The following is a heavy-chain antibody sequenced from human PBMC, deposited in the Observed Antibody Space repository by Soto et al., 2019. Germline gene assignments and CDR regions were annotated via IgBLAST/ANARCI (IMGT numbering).Heavy chain of an antibody. CDR2: IYYSGST. Sequence: PSETLSLTCTVSGGSISSGGYYWSWIRQHPGKGLEWIGYIYYSGSTYYNPSLKSRVTISVDTSKNQFSLKLSSVTAADTAVYYCSRNDSSGYFDYRALGTLVPVSS. V-gene: IGHV4-31*03. D-gene: IGHD3-22*01. J-gene: IGHJ4*02. CDR3: SRNDSSGYFDY. CDR1: GGSISSGGYY.